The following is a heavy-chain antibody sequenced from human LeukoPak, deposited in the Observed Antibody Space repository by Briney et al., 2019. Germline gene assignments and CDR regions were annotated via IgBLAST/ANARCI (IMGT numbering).Heavy chain of an antibody. V-gene: IGHV3-64*01. Sequence: PGGSLRLSCAASGFTFSSYAMHWVRQAPGKGLEYVSAISSNGGSTYYANSVKGRFTISRDNSKNTLYLQMGSLRAEDMAVYYCARRGSYYYYMDAWGKGTTVTVSS. CDR2: ISSNGGST. CDR3: ARRGSYYYYMDA. D-gene: IGHD2-15*01. J-gene: IGHJ6*03. CDR1: GFTFSSYA.